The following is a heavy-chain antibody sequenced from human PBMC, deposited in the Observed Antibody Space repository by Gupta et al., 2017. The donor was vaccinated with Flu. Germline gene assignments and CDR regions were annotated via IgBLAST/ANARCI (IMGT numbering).Heavy chain of an antibody. Sequence: QVQLPQWGAGLLKPAETLSLTCAVYGGYLRDFYWSWIRQSPGKGLEWIGEISYSGSTKYNPSLGGRVTISIDRSKNQFSLRMTSVTAADTAVYYCARQTWNDHYWGQGTLVSVSS. CDR3: ARQTWNDHY. D-gene: IGHD1-1*01. CDR2: ISYSGST. CDR1: GGYLRDFY. V-gene: IGHV4-34*01. J-gene: IGHJ4*02.